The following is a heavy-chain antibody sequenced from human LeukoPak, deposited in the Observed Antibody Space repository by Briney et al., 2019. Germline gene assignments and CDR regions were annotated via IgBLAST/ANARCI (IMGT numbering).Heavy chain of an antibody. CDR1: GGSISSGSYY. J-gene: IGHJ4*02. D-gene: IGHD6-13*01. CDR2: IYTSGST. CDR3: VRGGYSRSWYYFDY. Sequence: KTSQTLSLTCTVSGGSISSGSYYWSWIRQPAGKGLEWIGRIYTSGSTNYNPSLKSRVTISVDTSKNQFSLKLSSVTAADTAVYYCVRGGYSRSWYYFDYWGQGTLVTVSS. V-gene: IGHV4-61*02.